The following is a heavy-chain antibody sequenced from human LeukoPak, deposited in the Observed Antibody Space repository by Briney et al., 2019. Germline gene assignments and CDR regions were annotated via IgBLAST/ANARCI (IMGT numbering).Heavy chain of an antibody. Sequence: PGGSLRLSCAASGFTVSSNYMSWVRQAPGKGLEWVSVIYSGGSTYYEESVKGRFTISRDNSKNTLYLQMNSVRAEDTAVYYCARTWESDYGMDVWGQGTTVTVSS. D-gene: IGHD1-26*01. J-gene: IGHJ6*02. V-gene: IGHV3-66*01. CDR3: ARTWESDYGMDV. CDR1: GFTVSSNY. CDR2: IYSGGST.